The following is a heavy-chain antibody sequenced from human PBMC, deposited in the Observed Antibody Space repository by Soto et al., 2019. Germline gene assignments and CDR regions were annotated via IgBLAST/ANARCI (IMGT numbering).Heavy chain of an antibody. V-gene: IGHV3-30*03. D-gene: IGHD3-10*01. CDR1: GFTFSSYG. CDR2: ISYDGSNK. J-gene: IGHJ4*02. CDR3: ASGIYFDY. Sequence: QVQLVESGGGVVQPGRSLRLSCAASGFTFSSYGMHWVRQAPGKGLEWVAVISYDGSNKYYADSVKGRFTISRDNSKNTLYRQMNSLRAEDTAVYYCASGIYFDYWAREPWSPSPQ.